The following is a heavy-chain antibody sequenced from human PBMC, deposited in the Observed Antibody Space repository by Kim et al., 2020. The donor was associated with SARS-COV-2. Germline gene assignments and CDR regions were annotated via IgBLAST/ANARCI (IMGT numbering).Heavy chain of an antibody. V-gene: IGHV1-2*06. CDR1: GYTFTGYY. J-gene: IGHJ5*02. CDR2: INPNSGGT. CDR3: ARARTTGTSNWFDP. Sequence: ASVKVSCKASGYTFTGYYMHWVRQAPGQGLEWMGRINPNSGGTNYAQKFQGRVTMTRDTSISTAYMELSRLRSDDTAVYYCARARTTGTSNWFDPWGQGTLVTVSS. D-gene: IGHD1-1*01.